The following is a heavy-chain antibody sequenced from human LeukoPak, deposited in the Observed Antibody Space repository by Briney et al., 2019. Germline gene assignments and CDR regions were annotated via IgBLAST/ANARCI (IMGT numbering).Heavy chain of an antibody. Sequence: SVTVSCKAYGGTFSGYAISWVRQPPGQGLEWMGGIIPIFGTANYAKKFQGRVTITTDESTSTAYMELSSLRAEDMAVYDCARGRSYYDSSGYYDYWGQGTLVTVSS. CDR2: IIPIFGTA. D-gene: IGHD3-22*01. CDR3: ARGRSYYDSSGYYDY. J-gene: IGHJ4*02. V-gene: IGHV1-69*05. CDR1: GGTFSGYA.